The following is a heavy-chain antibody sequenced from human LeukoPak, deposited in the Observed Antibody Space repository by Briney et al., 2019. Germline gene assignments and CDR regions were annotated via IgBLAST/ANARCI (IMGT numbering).Heavy chain of an antibody. CDR3: AKDQNSSGWSLDY. J-gene: IGHJ4*02. Sequence: GGSLRLSCEASGFSFSTYNMNWVRQAPGKGLEWVAFIRYDGSNKYYADSVKGRFTISRDNSKNTLYLQMNSLRAGDTAVYYCAKDQNSSGWSLDYWGQGTLVTVSS. CDR2: IRYDGSNK. CDR1: GFSFSTYN. V-gene: IGHV3-30*02. D-gene: IGHD6-19*01.